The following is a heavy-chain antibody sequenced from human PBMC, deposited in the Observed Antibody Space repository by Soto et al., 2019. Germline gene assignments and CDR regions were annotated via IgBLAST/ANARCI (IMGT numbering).Heavy chain of an antibody. Sequence: QVHLVESGGDVVQPGRSLRLSCAASGFSFSSYAIHWVRQAPGKGLEWVAVIAYDGSDMYYGDSVNGRFTISRDNSKKTLYLQMNSLRPDDTAVYYCAKDPRGIVGAGAWLDSWGQGTLVIVSS. V-gene: IGHV3-30*18. J-gene: IGHJ4*02. CDR2: IAYDGSDM. D-gene: IGHD1-26*01. CDR3: AKDPRGIVGAGAWLDS. CDR1: GFSFSSYA.